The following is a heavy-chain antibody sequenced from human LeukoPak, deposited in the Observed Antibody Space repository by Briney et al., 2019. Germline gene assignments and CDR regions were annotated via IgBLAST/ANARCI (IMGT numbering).Heavy chain of an antibody. CDR3: ARDYAHRGVIISPVSD. CDR2: IYHSGST. V-gene: IGHV4-30-2*01. CDR1: GGSISSGGYY. Sequence: PSQTLSLTCTVSGGSISSGGYYWSWVRQPPGKGLEWIGYIYHSGSTYYNPSLKSRVTISVDRSKNQFSLRLSSVTAADTAVYYCARDYAHRGVIISPVSDWGQGTLVTVSS. D-gene: IGHD3-10*01. J-gene: IGHJ4*02.